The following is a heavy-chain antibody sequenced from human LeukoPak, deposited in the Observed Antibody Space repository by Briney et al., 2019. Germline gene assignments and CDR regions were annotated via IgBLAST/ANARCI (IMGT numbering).Heavy chain of an antibody. CDR3: ARGGYVYSYGGGDAFDI. D-gene: IGHD5-18*01. CDR2: MYYRGNT. CDR1: GGSISSSSYY. J-gene: IGHJ3*02. Sequence: PSETLSLTCTVSGGSISSSSYYWGWIRQPPGKGLEWVGHMYYRGNTFYNPSLKSRVTMSVDTSKNQFSLNLSSVTAADTAVYYCARGGYVYSYGGGDAFDIWGQGTMVTVSS. V-gene: IGHV4-39*07.